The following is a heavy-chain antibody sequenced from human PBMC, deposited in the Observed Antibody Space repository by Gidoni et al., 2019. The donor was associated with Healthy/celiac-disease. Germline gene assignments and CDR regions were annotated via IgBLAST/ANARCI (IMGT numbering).Heavy chain of an antibody. J-gene: IGHJ4*02. D-gene: IGHD2-15*01. V-gene: IGHV1-69*01. Sequence: QVQLVQSGAEAKKPGSSVKVSCKASGGTLHKYVISWVRQAPGRGLEWMGGIIPIFGTANYAQKVQGRDTITADESTSTAYMELSSLRSEDTAVYYCAREGEYCSGGSCWDYWGQGTLVTVSS. CDR3: AREGEYCSGGSCWDY. CDR1: GGTLHKYV. CDR2: IIPIFGTA.